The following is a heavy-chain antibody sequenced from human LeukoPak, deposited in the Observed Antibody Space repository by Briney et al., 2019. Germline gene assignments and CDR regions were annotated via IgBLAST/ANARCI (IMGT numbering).Heavy chain of an antibody. D-gene: IGHD5-12*01. CDR1: GDSISNYY. Sequence: PSETLSLTCTVSGDSISNYYWSWIRQPPGKGLEWIGYIYHSGSTYYNPSLKSRVTISVDRSKNQFSLKLSSVTAADTAVYYCARGGGSTEFDYWGQGTLVTVSS. CDR2: IYHSGST. V-gene: IGHV4-59*12. CDR3: ARGGGSTEFDY. J-gene: IGHJ4*02.